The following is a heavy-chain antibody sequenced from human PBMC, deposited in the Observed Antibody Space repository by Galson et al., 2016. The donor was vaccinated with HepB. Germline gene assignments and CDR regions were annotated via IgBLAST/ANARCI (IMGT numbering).Heavy chain of an antibody. Sequence: SLRLSCAASGFTFRNYWMNWVRQAPGKGPEWVSRLVSDGSSATYADSVKGRFTSSRDNARNTFYLQMNSLRAEDTAVYYCARGDGTGYHQSPDYWGQGTLVTVSS. CDR1: GFTFRNYW. J-gene: IGHJ4*02. CDR2: LVSDGSSA. D-gene: IGHD3-10*01. V-gene: IGHV3-74*01. CDR3: ARGDGTGYHQSPDY.